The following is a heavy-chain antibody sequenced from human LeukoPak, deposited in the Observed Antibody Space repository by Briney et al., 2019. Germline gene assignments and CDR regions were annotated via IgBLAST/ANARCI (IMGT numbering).Heavy chain of an antibody. CDR3: ARGVDTAMDFDY. Sequence: SETLSLTCTVSGYSISSGYYWGWIRQPPGKGLEWIGSIYHSGSTYYNPSLKSRVTISVDTSKNQFSLKLSSVTAADTAVYYCARGVDTAMDFDYWGQGTLVTVSS. CDR1: GYSISSGYY. J-gene: IGHJ4*02. CDR2: IYHSGST. D-gene: IGHD5-18*01. V-gene: IGHV4-38-2*02.